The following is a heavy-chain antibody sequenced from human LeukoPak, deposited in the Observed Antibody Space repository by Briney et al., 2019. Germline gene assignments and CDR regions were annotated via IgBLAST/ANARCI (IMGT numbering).Heavy chain of an antibody. J-gene: IGHJ5*02. CDR3: ARSLSSYCGGDCYKNWFDP. Sequence: PSETLSLTCTVSGGSISSYYWSWIRQPPGKGLEWIEYIYYSGSTNYNPSLKSRVTISVDTSKNQFSLKLSSVTAADTAVYYCARSLSSYCGGDCYKNWFDPWGQGTLVTVSS. V-gene: IGHV4-59*01. CDR1: GGSISSYY. D-gene: IGHD2-21*01. CDR2: IYYSGST.